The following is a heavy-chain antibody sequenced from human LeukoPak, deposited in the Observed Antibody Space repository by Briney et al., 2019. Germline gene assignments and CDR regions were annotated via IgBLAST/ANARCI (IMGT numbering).Heavy chain of an antibody. D-gene: IGHD6-13*01. CDR2: IYYSGSTYDNPSSGST. J-gene: IGHJ4*02. V-gene: IGHV4-39*01. CDR3: ARQAAAWSSYYFDY. CDR1: GGSITSSSYY. Sequence: SETLSLTCTVSGGSITSSSYYWGWVRQLPEKGLEWIGSIYYSGSTYDNPSSGSTYYNPSLKSRVTISVDTFKNQFSLKLSSVTAADTAVYYCARQAAAWSSYYFDYWGQGTLVTVSS.